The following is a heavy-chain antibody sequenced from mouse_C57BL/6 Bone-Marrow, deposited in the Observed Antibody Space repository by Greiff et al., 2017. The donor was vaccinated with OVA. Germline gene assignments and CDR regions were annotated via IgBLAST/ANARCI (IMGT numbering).Heavy chain of an antibody. CDR3: ARNYGNYAAY. J-gene: IGHJ3*01. Sequence: QVQLQQSGAELVRPGTSVKVSCKASGYAFTNYLIEWVKQRPGQGLEWIGVINPGSGGTNYNEKFKGKATLTADKSSSTAYMQLSSLTSEDSAVYFCARNYGNYAAYWGQGTLVTVSA. V-gene: IGHV1-54*01. CDR1: GYAFTNYL. D-gene: IGHD2-1*01. CDR2: INPGSGGT.